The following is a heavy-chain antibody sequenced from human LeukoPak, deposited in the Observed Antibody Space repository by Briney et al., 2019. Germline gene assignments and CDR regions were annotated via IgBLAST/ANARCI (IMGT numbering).Heavy chain of an antibody. J-gene: IGHJ4*02. CDR1: GFIFSSYG. D-gene: IGHD3-22*01. Sequence: PGGSLRLSCAASGFIFSSYGMHWVRQAPGKGLEWVSYISSSGSTIYYADSVKGRFTISRDNAKNSLYLQVNSLRAEDTAVYYCARLGGYPVDYWGQGTLVTVSS. CDR3: ARLGGYPVDY. CDR2: ISSSGSTI. V-gene: IGHV3-48*04.